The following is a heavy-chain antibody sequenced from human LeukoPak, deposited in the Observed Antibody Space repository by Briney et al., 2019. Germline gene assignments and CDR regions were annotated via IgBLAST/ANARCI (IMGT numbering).Heavy chain of an antibody. D-gene: IGHD5-12*01. CDR1: GFTFSSYS. V-gene: IGHV3-21*01. CDR3: ARWGGYTGYDSDY. Sequence: GGSLRLSCAASGFTFSSYSMNWVRQARGKGLEWVSSISSSSSYIYYADSVKGRFTISRDNAKNSLYLQMNSLRAEDTAVYYCARWGGYTGYDSDYWGQGTLVTVSS. J-gene: IGHJ4*02. CDR2: ISSSSSYI.